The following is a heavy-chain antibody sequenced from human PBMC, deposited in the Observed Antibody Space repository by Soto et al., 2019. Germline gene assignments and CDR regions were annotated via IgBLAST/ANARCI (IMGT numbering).Heavy chain of an antibody. V-gene: IGHV3-23*01. CDR3: AMGLAAAGPLDY. D-gene: IGHD6-13*01. CDR2: ISGSGGTP. CDR1: GFTFSSSA. J-gene: IGHJ4*02. Sequence: GGSLRLSCAASGFTFSSSAMSWVRQAPGRGLEWFSTISGSGGTPYYADSVKGRFTISRDNSKNTLYLVLNSLRAEDTAVYYCAMGLAAAGPLDYWGQGTLVTVSS.